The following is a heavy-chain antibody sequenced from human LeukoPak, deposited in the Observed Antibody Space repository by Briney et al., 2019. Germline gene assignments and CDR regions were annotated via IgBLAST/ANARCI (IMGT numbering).Heavy chain of an antibody. CDR2: ISSSGSTI. V-gene: IGHV3-11*01. D-gene: IGHD1-26*01. Sequence: GSLRLSCAASGFTFSDYYMSWIRQAPGKGLEWVSYISSSGSTIYYADSVKGRFTISRDIAKNSLYLQMNSLRAEDTAVYYCARDPSLVGATQYYFDYWGQGTLVTVSS. CDR3: ARDPSLVGATQYYFDY. CDR1: GFTFSDYY. J-gene: IGHJ4*02.